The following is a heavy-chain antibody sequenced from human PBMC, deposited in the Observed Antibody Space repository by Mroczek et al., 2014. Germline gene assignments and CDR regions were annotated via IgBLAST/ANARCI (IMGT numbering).Heavy chain of an antibody. Sequence: QVQLVAGLGEGVVQPGGPSRLSCVASGFTFRSYAMHWVRQAPDKRLEWVAVISYHGTEIYYADSVKGRFTISRDNSENTLYLQMNSLRNEDTAVYYCATTPYSSHSRLGYFDYWGRGSVVTVSS. D-gene: IGHD6-13*01. J-gene: IGHJ4*02. CDR2: ISYHGTEI. CDR1: GFTFRSYA. V-gene: IGHV3-30*03. CDR3: ATTPYSSHSRLGYFDY.